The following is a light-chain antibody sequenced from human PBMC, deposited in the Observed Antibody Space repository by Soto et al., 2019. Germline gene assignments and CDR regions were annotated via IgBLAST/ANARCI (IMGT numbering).Light chain of an antibody. CDR2: EVN. CDR3: SSYASSSSVI. Sequence: QSALTQPPSASGSPGQSVTISCTGTSSDVGGYNYVSWYQQHPGKAPKLMIYEVNKRPSGVPDRFSGSKSDNAASLTVSGLEDEDEAYYYCSSYASSSSVIFGGGTKLTVL. V-gene: IGLV2-8*01. J-gene: IGLJ2*01. CDR1: SSDVGGYNY.